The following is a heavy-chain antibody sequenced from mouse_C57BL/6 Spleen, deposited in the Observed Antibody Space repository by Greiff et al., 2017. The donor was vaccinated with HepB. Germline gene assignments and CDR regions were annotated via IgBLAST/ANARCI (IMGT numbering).Heavy chain of an antibody. D-gene: IGHD3-1*01. J-gene: IGHJ3*01. CDR1: GYAFSSSW. Sequence: VQLQQSGPELVKPGASVKISCKASGYAFSSSWMNWVKQRPGKGLEWIGRIYPGDGDTNYNGKFKGKATLTADKSSSTAYMQLSSLTSEDSAVYFCARWGLTRFAYWGQGTLVTVSA. CDR2: IYPGDGDT. CDR3: ARWGLTRFAY. V-gene: IGHV1-82*01.